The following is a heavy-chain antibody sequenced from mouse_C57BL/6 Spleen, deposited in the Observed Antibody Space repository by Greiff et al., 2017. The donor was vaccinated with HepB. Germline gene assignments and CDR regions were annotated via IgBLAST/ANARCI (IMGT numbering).Heavy chain of an antibody. CDR3: ARVGYSNCLLYFDY. CDR1: GYTFTDYN. J-gene: IGHJ2*01. V-gene: IGHV1-18*01. D-gene: IGHD2-5*01. Sequence: VQLQQSGPELVKPGASVKIPCKASGYTFTDYNMDWVKQSHGKSLEWIGDINPNNGGTIYNQKFKGKATLTVDKSSSTAYMELRSLTSEDTAVYYCARVGYSNCLLYFDYWGQGTTLTVSS. CDR2: INPNNGGT.